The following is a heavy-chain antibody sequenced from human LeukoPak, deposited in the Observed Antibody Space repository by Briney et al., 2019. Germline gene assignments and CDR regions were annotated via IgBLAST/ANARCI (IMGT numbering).Heavy chain of an antibody. CDR2: IYHSGST. J-gene: IGHJ6*03. Sequence: PSETLSLTCTVSGGSISSGGYYWSWIRQPPGKGREWIGYIYHSGSTYYNPSLKSRVTISVDRSKNQFSLKLSSVTAADTAVYYCARVSLDTAMVMGYYYYMDVWGKGTPVTVSS. CDR3: ARVSLDTAMVMGYYYYMDV. V-gene: IGHV4-30-2*01. CDR1: GGSISSGGYY. D-gene: IGHD5-18*01.